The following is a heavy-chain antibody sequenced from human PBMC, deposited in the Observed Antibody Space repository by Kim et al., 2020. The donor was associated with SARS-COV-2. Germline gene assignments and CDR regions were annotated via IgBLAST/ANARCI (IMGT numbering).Heavy chain of an antibody. V-gene: IGHV3-30*18. D-gene: IGHD3-22*01. J-gene: IGHJ3*02. CDR1: GFTFSSYG. CDR3: ANHGDYYDSSGSLGAFDI. CDR2: ISYDGSNK. Sequence: GGSLRLSCAASGFTFSSYGMHWVRQAPGKGLEWVAVISYDGSNKYYADSVKGRFTISRDNSKNTLYLQMNSLRAEDTAVYYCANHGDYYDSSGSLGAFDIWGQGTMVTVSS.